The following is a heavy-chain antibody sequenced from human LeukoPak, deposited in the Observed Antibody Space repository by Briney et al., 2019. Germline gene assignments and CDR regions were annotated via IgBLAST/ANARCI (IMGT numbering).Heavy chain of an antibody. CDR1: GGTFSSYT. J-gene: IGHJ4*02. V-gene: IGHV1-69*04. CDR3: AREPALDSSRFSAEKEIDY. CDR2: IIPILGIA. Sequence: SVKVSCKASGGTFSSYTISWVRQAPGQGLERMGRIIPILGIANYAQKFQGRVTITADKSTSTAYMELSSLRSEDTAVYYCAREPALDSSRFSAEKEIDYWGQGTLVTVSS. D-gene: IGHD3-22*01.